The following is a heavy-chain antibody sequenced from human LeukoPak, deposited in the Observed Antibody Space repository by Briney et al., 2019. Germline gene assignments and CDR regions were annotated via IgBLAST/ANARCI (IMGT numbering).Heavy chain of an antibody. J-gene: IGHJ4*02. Sequence: GGSLRLSCAASGFTFSSYAMHWVRQAPGKGLEWVAVISYDGCNKYYADSVKGRFTISRDNSKNTLYLQMNSLRAEDTAVYYCASSRGYSGYDPIDYWGQGTLVTVSS. V-gene: IGHV3-30-3*01. CDR1: GFTFSSYA. D-gene: IGHD5-12*01. CDR2: ISYDGCNK. CDR3: ASSRGYSGYDPIDY.